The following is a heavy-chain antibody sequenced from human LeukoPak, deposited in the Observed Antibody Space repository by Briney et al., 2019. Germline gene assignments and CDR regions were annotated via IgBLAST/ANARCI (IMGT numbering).Heavy chain of an antibody. CDR1: GGSISSYY. CDR3: ASAPLSSGWPQGDY. V-gene: IGHV4-59*01. Sequence: SETLSLTCTVSGGSISSYYWSWIRQPPGKGLEWIGYIYYSGSTNYNPSLKSRVTISVDTSKNQFSLKLSSVTAADTAVYYCASAPLSSGWPQGDYWGQGTLVTVSS. D-gene: IGHD6-19*01. CDR2: IYYSGST. J-gene: IGHJ4*02.